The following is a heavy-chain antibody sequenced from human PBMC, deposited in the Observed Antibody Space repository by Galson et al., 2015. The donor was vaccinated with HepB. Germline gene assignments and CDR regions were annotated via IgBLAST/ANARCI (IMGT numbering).Heavy chain of an antibody. CDR1: GYTFSAYY. Sequence: SVKVSCKASGYTFSAYYIHWVRQAPGQGLEWMGRINPNSVDTSYVQKFQGRVTMTRDTSITTAYMELSRLTSDDTAVYYCARDLVGCSRTSCYLDYWGQGTPVTVSS. D-gene: IGHD2-2*01. V-gene: IGHV1-2*06. CDR3: ARDLVGCSRTSCYLDY. CDR2: INPNSVDT. J-gene: IGHJ4*02.